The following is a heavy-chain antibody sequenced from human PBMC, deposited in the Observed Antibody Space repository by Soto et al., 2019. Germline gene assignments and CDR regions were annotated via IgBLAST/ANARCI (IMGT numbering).Heavy chain of an antibody. D-gene: IGHD2-2*01. CDR3: ARDSRGYCSSTSCSFYYFDY. J-gene: IGHJ4*02. CDR1: GFTFRSYA. CDR2: ISSNGGST. V-gene: IGHV3-64*01. Sequence: GGSLRLSCAASGFTFRSYAMHWVRQAPGKGLEYVAAISSNGGSTYYANSVRGRFTISRDNSKNTLYLQMGSLRAEDMALYYCARDSRGYCSSTSCSFYYFDYWGQGTPVTVSS.